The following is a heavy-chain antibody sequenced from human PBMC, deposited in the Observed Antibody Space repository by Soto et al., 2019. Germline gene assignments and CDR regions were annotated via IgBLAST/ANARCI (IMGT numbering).Heavy chain of an antibody. J-gene: IGHJ4*02. Sequence: VKVSTKAPGATCSSYAISWVRQAPGQGLEWMGGIIPIFGTANYAQKFQGRWTISAEESTSTAYMQLSNLRSKDTAVYSWARGENSSSYRELRYWGQVTLVTVAS. V-gene: IGHV1-69*13. CDR2: IIPIFGTA. CDR1: GATCSSYA. CDR3: ARGENSSSYRELRY. D-gene: IGHD6-6*01.